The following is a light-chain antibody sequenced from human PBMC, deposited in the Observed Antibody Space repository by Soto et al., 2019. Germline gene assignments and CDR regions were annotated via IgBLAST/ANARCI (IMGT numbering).Light chain of an antibody. CDR3: QQYNSYSWT. CDR1: QSISSW. V-gene: IGKV1-5*01. Sequence: DIQMTQSPSTLSASVGDRVTITCRASQSISSWLAWYQQKPGKAPKLLIYDAYSLESGTPSRFSGRRSGTEFTRTIASVQPDDFATYYCQQYNSYSWTFGQGTRLEIK. J-gene: IGKJ5*01. CDR2: DAY.